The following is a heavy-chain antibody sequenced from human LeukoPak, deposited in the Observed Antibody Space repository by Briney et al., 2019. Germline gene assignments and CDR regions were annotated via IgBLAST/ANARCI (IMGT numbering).Heavy chain of an antibody. J-gene: IGHJ4*02. CDR3: ARDLTDYDFWSGYKPFDY. D-gene: IGHD3-3*01. CDR1: GFTFSSYA. V-gene: IGHV3-30-3*01. CDR2: ISYDGSNK. Sequence: PGGSLRLSCAASGFTFSSYAMHWVRQAPGKGLEWVAVISYDGSNKYYADSVKGRFTISRDNSKNTLYLQMNSLRAEDTAVYYCARDLTDYDFWSGYKPFDYWGQGTLVTVSS.